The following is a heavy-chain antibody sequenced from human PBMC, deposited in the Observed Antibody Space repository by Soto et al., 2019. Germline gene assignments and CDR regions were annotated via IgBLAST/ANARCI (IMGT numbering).Heavy chain of an antibody. CDR3: ARDYFYDSSGGYYYGIDV. V-gene: IGHV1-18*01. D-gene: IGHD3-22*01. J-gene: IGHJ6*02. CDR2: ISAYNGNT. Sequence: GASVKVSCKASGYTFTSYGISWVRQAPGQGLEWMGWISAYNGNTNYAQKLQGRVTMTTDTSTSTAYMELRSLRSDDTAVYYCARDYFYDSSGGYYYGIDVWGQGTTVTVYS. CDR1: GYTFTSYG.